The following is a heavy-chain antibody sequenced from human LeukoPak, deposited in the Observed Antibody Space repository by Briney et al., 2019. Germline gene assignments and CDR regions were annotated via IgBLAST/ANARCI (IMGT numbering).Heavy chain of an antibody. CDR2: IWYDGSNK. CDR1: GFTFSSYG. CDR3: AVTFTHYRSFDY. V-gene: IGHV3-33*01. D-gene: IGHD4-11*01. Sequence: TGGSLRLSCAASGFTFSSYGMHWVRQAPGKGLEWVAVIWYDGSNKYYADSVKGRFTISRDNSKNTLYLQMNSLRAEDTAVYYCAVTFTHYRSFDYWGQGTLVTVSS. J-gene: IGHJ4*02.